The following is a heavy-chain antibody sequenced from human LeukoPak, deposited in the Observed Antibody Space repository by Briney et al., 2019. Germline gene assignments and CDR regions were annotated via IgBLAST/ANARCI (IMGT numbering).Heavy chain of an antibody. CDR3: AKDFVDYYDSSGYPLHAFDI. V-gene: IGHV3-48*03. CDR2: IGTTGGAI. J-gene: IGHJ3*02. D-gene: IGHD3-22*01. CDR1: GFTFSSYE. Sequence: GGSLRLSCAASGFTFSSYEMNWVRQAPGKGLEWLSYIGTTGGAIFYADSVKGRFTVSRDNSKNSLYLQMNSLRAEDTAVYYCAKDFVDYYDSSGYPLHAFDIWGQGTTVTVSS.